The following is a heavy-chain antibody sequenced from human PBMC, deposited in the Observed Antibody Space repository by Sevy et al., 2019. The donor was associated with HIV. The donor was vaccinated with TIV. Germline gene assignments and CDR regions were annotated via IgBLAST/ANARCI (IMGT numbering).Heavy chain of an antibody. V-gene: IGHV3-23*01. CDR3: AREGCTRPHDY. CDR2: LSFGWGKI. CDR1: GFAFYDYS. J-gene: IGHJ4*02. D-gene: IGHD2-8*01. Sequence: GGSLRLSCAASGFAFYDYSMSWIRQAPGEGLGWVATLSFGWGKINYADSVKGRFTISSANSKNSFYLQMDNLRVEDTALYYCAREGCTRPHDYWGQGTRVTVSS.